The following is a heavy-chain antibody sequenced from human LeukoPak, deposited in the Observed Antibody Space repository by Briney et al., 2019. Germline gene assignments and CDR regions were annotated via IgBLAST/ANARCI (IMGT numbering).Heavy chain of an antibody. J-gene: IGHJ4*02. D-gene: IGHD6-13*01. CDR1: GGSFSGYY. CDR2: INHSGST. V-gene: IGHV4-34*01. Sequence: PSETLSLTCAVYGGSFSGYYWSWIRQPPGKGLEWIGEINHSGSTNYNPSLKSQVTISVDTSKNQFSLKLSSVTAADTAVYYCARGLPRPSSSWYVPRCYFDYWGQGTLVTVSS. CDR3: ARGLPRPSSSWYVPRCYFDY.